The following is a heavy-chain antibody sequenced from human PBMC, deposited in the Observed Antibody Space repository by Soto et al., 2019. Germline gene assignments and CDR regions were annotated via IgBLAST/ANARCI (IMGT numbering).Heavy chain of an antibody. D-gene: IGHD2-15*01. J-gene: IGHJ6*02. CDR2: IYDSGST. Sequence: SETLSLTCTVSGGSISSGDYYWSWIRQPPGKGLEWIGYIYDSGSTYYNPSLKSRVTISVDTSKNQFSLKLSSVTAADTAVYYCARDGGGTYYYYYGMDVWGQGTTVTVSS. CDR1: GGSISSGDYY. V-gene: IGHV4-30-4*01. CDR3: ARDGGGTYYYYYGMDV.